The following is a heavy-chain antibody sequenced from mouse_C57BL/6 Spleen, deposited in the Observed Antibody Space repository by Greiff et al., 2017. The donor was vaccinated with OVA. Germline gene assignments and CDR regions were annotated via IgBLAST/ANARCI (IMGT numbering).Heavy chain of an antibody. D-gene: IGHD1-1*01. CDR1: GFTFSSYT. CDR3: ATLYYSGYFDV. V-gene: IGHV5-9*01. J-gene: IGHJ1*03. CDR2: ISGGGGNT. Sequence: EVQGVESGGGLVKPGGSLKLSCAASGFTFSSYTMSWVRQTPEKRLEWVATISGGGGNTYYPDSVKGRFTISRDNAKNTLYLHMSSLRAEDTALYYCATLYYSGYFDVWGTGTTVTVSS.